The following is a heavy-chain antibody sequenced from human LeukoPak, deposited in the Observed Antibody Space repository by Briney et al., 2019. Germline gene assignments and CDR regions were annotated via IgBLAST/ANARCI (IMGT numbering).Heavy chain of an antibody. V-gene: IGHV3-23*01. CDR1: GFTFSSYA. D-gene: IGHD6-19*01. CDR3: AKDEEQWLVRDFQH. CDR2: ISGSAGST. J-gene: IGHJ1*01. Sequence: GGSLRLSCAASGFTFSSYAMSWVRQAPGKGLEWVSGISGSAGSTYYADSVKGRFTISRDNSKNTLYLQMNSLRAEDAAVYYCAKDEEQWLVRDFQHWGQGTLVTVSS.